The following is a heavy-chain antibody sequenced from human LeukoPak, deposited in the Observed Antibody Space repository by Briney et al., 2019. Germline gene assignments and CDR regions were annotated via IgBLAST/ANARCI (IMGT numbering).Heavy chain of an antibody. V-gene: IGHV1-69*05. Sequence: SVKVSCKASGGTFSSYAISWVRQAPGQGLEWMGGIIPIFGTANYVQKFQGRVTITTDKSTSTAYMELSSLRSEDTAVYYCARGPPPEYCSSTSCYTYYYYYMDVWGKGTTVTVSS. CDR2: IIPIFGTA. D-gene: IGHD2-2*02. CDR3: ARGPPPEYCSSTSCYTYYYYYMDV. CDR1: GGTFSSYA. J-gene: IGHJ6*03.